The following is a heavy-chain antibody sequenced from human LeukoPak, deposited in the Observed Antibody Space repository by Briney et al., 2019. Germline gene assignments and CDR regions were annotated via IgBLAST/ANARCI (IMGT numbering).Heavy chain of an antibody. CDR2: ISSSGSTI. CDR3: AKDLSSGWPDASDI. Sequence: KSGGSLRLSCAASGFTVSSNYMSWVRQAPGKGLEWVSYISSSGSTIYYADSVKGRFTISRDNAKNSLYLQMNSLRAEDTAIYYCAKDLSSGWPDASDIWGQGTMLTVSS. CDR1: GFTVSSNY. V-gene: IGHV3-11*01. J-gene: IGHJ3*02. D-gene: IGHD6-19*01.